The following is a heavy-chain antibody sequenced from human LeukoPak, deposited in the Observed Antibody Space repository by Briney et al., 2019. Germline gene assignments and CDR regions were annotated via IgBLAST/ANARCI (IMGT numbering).Heavy chain of an antibody. D-gene: IGHD3-10*01. CDR1: GGSISSNSYY. V-gene: IGHV4-39*01. J-gene: IGHJ4*02. Sequence: PSETLSLTCAVSGGSISSNSYYWGWIRQPPGKGLEWIGSIYYSGSTYYNPSLKSRVTISVDTSKNQFSLKLSSVTAADTAVYYCARTRYYYNSRSYGAPYYFDYWGQGTLVTVSS. CDR2: IYYSGST. CDR3: ARTRYYYNSRSYGAPYYFDY.